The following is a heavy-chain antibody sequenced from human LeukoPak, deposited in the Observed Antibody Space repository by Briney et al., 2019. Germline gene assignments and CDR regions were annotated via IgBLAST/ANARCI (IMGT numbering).Heavy chain of an antibody. CDR1: GGTFGSYA. V-gene: IGHV1-69*05. Sequence: ASVKVSCKASGGTFGSYAISWVRQAPGQGLEWMGRIIPIFGTANYAQKFQDRVTITTDESTSTAYIELSSLRSEDTAVYYCARSSGDGYNLYEEYWGQGTLVTVSS. J-gene: IGHJ4*02. CDR2: IIPIFGTA. CDR3: ARSSGDGYNLYEEY. D-gene: IGHD5-24*01.